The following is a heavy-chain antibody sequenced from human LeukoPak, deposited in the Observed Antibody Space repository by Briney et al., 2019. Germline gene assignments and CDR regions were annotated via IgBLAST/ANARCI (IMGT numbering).Heavy chain of an antibody. CDR2: INPNTGGT. V-gene: IGHV1-2*02. CDR1: GYTFTDYY. Sequence: ASVKVSCKASGYTFTDYYIHWVRQAPGQGLEWMGWINPNTGGTDYAQKFQGRVTMTRDTSMSAAYMELSSLTSDDTAAYYCARDQGRSGWQRGWFDPWGQGTLVSVSS. CDR3: ARDQGRSGWQRGWFDP. D-gene: IGHD6-19*01. J-gene: IGHJ5*02.